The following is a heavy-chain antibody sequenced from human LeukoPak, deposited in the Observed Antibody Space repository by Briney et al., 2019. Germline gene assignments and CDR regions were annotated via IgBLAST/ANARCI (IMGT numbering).Heavy chain of an antibody. CDR2: IRYDGSNK. CDR3: AKDEAGDIVATIPDY. CDR1: GFTFSSYG. Sequence: PGGSLRLSCAASGFTFSSYGMHWVRQAPGKGLEWVAFIRYDGSNKYYADSVKGRFTISRDNSKNTLYLQMNSLRAEDTAVYYCAKDEAGDIVATIPDYWGQGTLVTVSS. D-gene: IGHD5-12*01. V-gene: IGHV3-30*02. J-gene: IGHJ4*02.